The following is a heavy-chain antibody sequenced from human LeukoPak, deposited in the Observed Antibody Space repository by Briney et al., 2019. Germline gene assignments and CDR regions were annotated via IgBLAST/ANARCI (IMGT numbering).Heavy chain of an antibody. CDR2: IYPGDSDT. CDR1: GYSFTSYW. V-gene: IGHV5-51*01. Sequence: GESLKISCKGSGYSFTSYWIGWVRQMPGKGLEWMGIIYPGDSDTRYSPSFQGQVTISADKSISTAYLQWSSLKASDTAMYCCARGDHCSGGSCYSPWFDPWGQGTLVTVSS. CDR3: ARGDHCSGGSCYSPWFDP. D-gene: IGHD2-15*01. J-gene: IGHJ5*02.